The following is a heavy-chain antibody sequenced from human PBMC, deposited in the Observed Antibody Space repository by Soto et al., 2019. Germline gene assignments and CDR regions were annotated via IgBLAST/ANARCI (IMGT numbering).Heavy chain of an antibody. D-gene: IGHD3-22*01. J-gene: IGHJ3*02. V-gene: IGHV1-69*13. CDR2: IIPIFGTA. CDR1: GGTFSSYA. CDR3: ARGRGRGFHDSSGSPDAFDI. Sequence: SVKVSCKASGGTFSSYAISWVRQAPGQGLEWMGGIIPIFGTANYAQKFQGRVTITADESTSTAYMELSSLRSEDTAVYYCARGRGRGFHDSSGSPDAFDIWGQGTMVTVSS.